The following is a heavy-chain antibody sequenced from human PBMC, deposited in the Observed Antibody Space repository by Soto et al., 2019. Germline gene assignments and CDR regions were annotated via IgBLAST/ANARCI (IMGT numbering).Heavy chain of an antibody. CDR1: GFTFSTYT. CDR2: ISGRGGSP. D-gene: IGHD2-2*01. J-gene: IGHJ4*02. Sequence: RLSCVASGFTFSTYTMSWVRQAPGKGLEWVSVISGRGGSPSYADSVQGRFSIYRDNPKNTLYLQMNSLRGEDTAIYYCAKARCSTTDCYVPDYWGQGTLVTVSS. CDR3: AKARCSTTDCYVPDY. V-gene: IGHV3-23*01.